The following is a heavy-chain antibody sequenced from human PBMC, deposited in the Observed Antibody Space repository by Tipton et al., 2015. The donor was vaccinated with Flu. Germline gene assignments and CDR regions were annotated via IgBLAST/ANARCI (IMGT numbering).Heavy chain of an antibody. Sequence: SLRLSCAASGFTFSKYWMSWVRQAPGKGLEWVANIKEDGSEKNYADSVEGRFTIFRDNAKNSLFLQMNSLRAEDTAVYYCANGPFWGQGTMVTVSS. CDR1: GFTFSKYW. CDR3: ANGPF. V-gene: IGHV3-7*01. CDR2: IKEDGSEK. J-gene: IGHJ3*01.